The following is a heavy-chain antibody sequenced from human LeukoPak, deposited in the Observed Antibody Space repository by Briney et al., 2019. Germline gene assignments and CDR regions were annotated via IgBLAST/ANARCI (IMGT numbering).Heavy chain of an antibody. Sequence: TSVKVSCKPCGCTFTTSDVQRMRQARGQRLEWIGWIVVGSGNTNYAQKFQERVTITRDMSTSTAYMELSSLRSEDTAVYYCAPGIGYCSSTRCSAPDYWGQGTLVTVSS. D-gene: IGHD2-2*01. CDR2: IVVGSGNT. CDR1: GCTFTTSD. J-gene: IGHJ4*02. CDR3: APGIGYCSSTRCSAPDY. V-gene: IGHV1-58*01.